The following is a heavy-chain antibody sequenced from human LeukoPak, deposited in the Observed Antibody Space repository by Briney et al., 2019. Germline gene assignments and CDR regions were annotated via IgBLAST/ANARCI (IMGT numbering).Heavy chain of an antibody. CDR3: ASEQSGNYYRPFDS. J-gene: IGHJ4*02. V-gene: IGHV3-21*01. Sequence: PGGSLRLSCAASAFSFSASAMNWVRQAPGRGLEWVSSIDPSGYTTFYAASVKGRFTISRDNAKNSQYLQMNSLRAEDTAVYYCASEQSGNYYRPFDSWGQGTLVTVSS. CDR1: AFSFSASA. D-gene: IGHD1-26*01. CDR2: IDPSGYTT.